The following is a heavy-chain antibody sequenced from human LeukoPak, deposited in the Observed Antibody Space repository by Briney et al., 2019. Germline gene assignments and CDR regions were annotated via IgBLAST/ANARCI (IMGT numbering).Heavy chain of an antibody. CDR3: ARLNYDFWSGVWEGHYMDV. Sequence: GGSLRLSCAASGLSFSNAWMSWVRQAPGKGLEWVANIGEDGSEKYYVDSVKGRFTISRDNAKNSLYLQVNSLRAEDTAVYYCARLNYDFWSGVWEGHYMDVWGKGTTVTVSS. J-gene: IGHJ6*03. CDR1: GLSFSNAW. CDR2: IGEDGSEK. V-gene: IGHV3-7*01. D-gene: IGHD3-3*01.